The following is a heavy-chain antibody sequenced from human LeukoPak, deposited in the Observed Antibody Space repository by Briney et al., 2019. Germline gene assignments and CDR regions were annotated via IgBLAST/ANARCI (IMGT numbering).Heavy chain of an antibody. J-gene: IGHJ4*02. CDR2: IYYSGST. D-gene: IGHD2-8*02. CDR3: ARGYWFYFDF. Sequence: PSETLSLTCTVSGGSISSYYWSWIRQPPGKGLEWIGYIYYSGSTNYNPSLKSRVPISGDTSKNQFSLRLSSVTAADTAVYYCARGYWFYFDFWGQGTLVTVSS. V-gene: IGHV4-59*08. CDR1: GGSISSYY.